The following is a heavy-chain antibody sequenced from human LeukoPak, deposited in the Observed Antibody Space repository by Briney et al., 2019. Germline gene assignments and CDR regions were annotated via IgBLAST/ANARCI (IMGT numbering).Heavy chain of an antibody. D-gene: IGHD2-15*01. CDR1: GFPFSNYN. J-gene: IGHJ4*02. Sequence: GGSLRLSCAASGFPFSNYNMNWVRQAPGKAMEWVSSITSSGTYNFYADSVRGRFTISRGNAKNTLYLQMNSLRAEDTAVYYCAKYSVVVAATYNDYWGQGTLVTVSS. V-gene: IGHV3-21*04. CDR2: ITSSGTYN. CDR3: AKYSVVVAATYNDY.